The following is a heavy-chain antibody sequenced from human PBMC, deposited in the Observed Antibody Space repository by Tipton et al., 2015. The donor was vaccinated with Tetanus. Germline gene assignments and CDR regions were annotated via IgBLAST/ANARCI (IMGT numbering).Heavy chain of an antibody. Sequence: SLRLSCVASGFTFSHFAVSWVRRAPGRGLEWVSSLSHDGGNIYYADFARGRFTISRDNSKNTLFLQMDDLRAEDTAIYYCARDGGNYFYYGMNVWGQGAAVTVSS. CDR3: ARDGGNYFYYGMNV. V-gene: IGHV3-23*01. J-gene: IGHJ6*02. CDR2: LSHDGGNI. CDR1: GFTFSHFA.